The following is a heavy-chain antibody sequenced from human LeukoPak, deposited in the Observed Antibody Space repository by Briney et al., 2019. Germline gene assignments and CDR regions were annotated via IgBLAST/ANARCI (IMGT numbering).Heavy chain of an antibody. D-gene: IGHD6-6*01. CDR1: GGSISSSSYY. J-gene: IGHJ4*02. CDR2: IYYSGST. V-gene: IGHV4-39*07. Sequence: SETLSLICTVSGGSISSSSYYWGWIRQPPGKGLEWIGSIYYSGSTYYNPSLKSRVTISVDTSKNQFSLKLSSVTAADTAVYYCAREEKEYSSYFDYWGQGTLVTVSS. CDR3: AREEKEYSSYFDY.